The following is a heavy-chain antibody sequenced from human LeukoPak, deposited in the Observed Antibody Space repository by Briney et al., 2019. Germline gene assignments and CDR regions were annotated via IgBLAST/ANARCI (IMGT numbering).Heavy chain of an antibody. J-gene: IGHJ4*02. CDR3: ARSAAGHQYYFDY. CDR1: NGSISDDY. Sequence: SETLPLTCTISNGSISDDYWSWIRQPPGKGLEWIGYIYYSGSTNYSPSLRSRVTISVDRSKNQVSLILSSLTAADTAIYYCARSAAGHQYYFDYWGRGTLVTVSS. V-gene: IGHV4-59*01. D-gene: IGHD2-2*01. CDR2: IYYSGST.